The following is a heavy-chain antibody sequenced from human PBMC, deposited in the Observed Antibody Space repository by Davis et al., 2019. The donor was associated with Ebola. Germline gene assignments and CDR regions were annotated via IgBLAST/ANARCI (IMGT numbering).Heavy chain of an antibody. CDR1: GGSISSYY. CDR2: INHSGST. CDR3: ARGGGYCSGGSCYPSNWFDP. V-gene: IGHV4-34*01. D-gene: IGHD2-15*01. J-gene: IGHJ5*02. Sequence: SETLSLTCTVSGGSISSYYWSWIRQPPGKGLEWIGEINHSGSTNYNPSLKSRVTISVDTSKNQFSLKLSSVTAADTAVYYCARGGGYCSGGSCYPSNWFDPWGQGTLVTVSS.